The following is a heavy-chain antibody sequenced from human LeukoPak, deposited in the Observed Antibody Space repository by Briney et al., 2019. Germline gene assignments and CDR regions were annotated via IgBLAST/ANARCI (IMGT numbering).Heavy chain of an antibody. D-gene: IGHD6-13*01. V-gene: IGHV3-48*03. CDR1: GFTFCSYE. J-gene: IGHJ4*02. Sequence: PGGSLRLSRAASGFTFCSYEMNWVPQAPGKGREWGSYISSSGSTIYYAVSVKGRFTISRDNAKTSLYLQMNSLRAEDTGVYYCARAGVAAGTRYFEYWGQGALVTVSS. CDR3: ARAGVAAGTRYFEY. CDR2: ISSSGSTI.